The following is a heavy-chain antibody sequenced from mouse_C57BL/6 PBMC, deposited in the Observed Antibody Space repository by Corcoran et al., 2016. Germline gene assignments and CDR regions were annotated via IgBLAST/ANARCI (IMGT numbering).Heavy chain of an antibody. J-gene: IGHJ1*03. Sequence: DVQLQQSGPELVKPGASVKISCKASGYTFTDYYLHWVKQSHGKSLEWIGDINPNNGGTSYNQKFKGKATLTVDKSSSTAYMELRSLTSEDSAVYYCARGRDHWYFDVWGTGTTVTVSS. CDR2: INPNNGGT. CDR3: ARGRDHWYFDV. CDR1: GYTFTDYY. V-gene: IGHV1-26*01.